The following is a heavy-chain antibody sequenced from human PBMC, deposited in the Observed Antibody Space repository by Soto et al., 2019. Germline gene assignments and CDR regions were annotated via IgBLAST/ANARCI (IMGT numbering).Heavy chain of an antibody. CDR2: ISAYNGNI. V-gene: IGHV1-18*01. Sequence: ASVKVSCKASAYTFTNYGISWVRQAPGQGLEWMGWISAYNGNINYAQKFRGRVTMTTDTSTSSAYLEVRSLRSDDTAVYYCARSGSSWNLRESQPWRQGTLVTVSS. J-gene: IGHJ5*02. D-gene: IGHD6-13*01. CDR1: AYTFTNYG. CDR3: ARSGSSWNLRESQP.